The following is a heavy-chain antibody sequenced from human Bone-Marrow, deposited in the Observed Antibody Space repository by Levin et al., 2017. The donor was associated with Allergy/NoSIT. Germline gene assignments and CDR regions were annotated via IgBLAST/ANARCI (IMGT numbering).Heavy chain of an antibody. CDR2: INQGGTNQ. V-gene: IGHV3-7*01. CDR3: AREAAAANDF. CDR1: GFTFTSYW. Sequence: ASVKVSCAASGFTFTSYWMSWVRQAPGKGLEWVANINQGGTNQYYVDSVKGRFTISRDNAKNSVFLQMNSLRAEDTAVYYCAREAAAANDFWGQGTLVTVSS. J-gene: IGHJ4*02. D-gene: IGHD6-13*01.